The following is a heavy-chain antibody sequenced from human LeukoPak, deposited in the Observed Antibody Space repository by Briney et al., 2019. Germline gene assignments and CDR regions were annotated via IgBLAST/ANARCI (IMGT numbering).Heavy chain of an antibody. CDR2: INHSGST. CDR1: GGSFNGYY. D-gene: IGHD1-1*01. V-gene: IGHV4-34*01. J-gene: IGHJ3*02. CDR3: ARSPFNWKHDAFDI. Sequence: TSETLSLTCAVYGGSFNGYYWSWIRQPPGKGLEWIGEINHSGSTNYNPSLKSRVTISVDTSKNQFSLKLSSVTAADTAVYYCARSPFNWKHDAFDIWGQRTMVTVSS.